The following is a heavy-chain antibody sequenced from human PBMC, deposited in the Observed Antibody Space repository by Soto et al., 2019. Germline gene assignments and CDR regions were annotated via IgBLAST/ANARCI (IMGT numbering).Heavy chain of an antibody. Sequence: APVKVSCKPSGYTFTSYGISWLRQAPGQGLEWMGWISAYNGNTNYAQKLQGRVTMTTDTSTSTAYMELRSLRSDDTAVYYCASGYYYDSSGYYSWFDPWGQGTLVTVSS. CDR2: ISAYNGNT. CDR3: ASGYYYDSSGYYSWFDP. V-gene: IGHV1-18*01. CDR1: GYTFTSYG. D-gene: IGHD3-22*01. J-gene: IGHJ5*02.